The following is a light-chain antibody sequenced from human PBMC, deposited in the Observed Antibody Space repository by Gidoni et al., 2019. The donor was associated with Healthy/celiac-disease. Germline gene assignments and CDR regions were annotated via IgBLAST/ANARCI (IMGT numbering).Light chain of an antibody. J-gene: IGKJ4*01. V-gene: IGKV4-1*01. CDR3: QQYYSTPLT. CDR1: QSVLYSSNNKNY. CDR2: WAS. Sequence: DIVMTQSPDSLAVSLGERATINCKSSQSVLYSSNNKNYLAWYQQKPGQPPKLLIYWASTRESGVPDRFRGSGSGKEFTLTISSRQAEDVAVYYCQQYYSTPLTFGGXTKVEIK.